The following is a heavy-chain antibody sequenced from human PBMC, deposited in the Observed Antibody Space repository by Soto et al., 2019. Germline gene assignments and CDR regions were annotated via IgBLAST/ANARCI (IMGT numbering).Heavy chain of an antibody. V-gene: IGHV3-30-3*01. CDR3: AREGDSSGYPTPYYYYGMDV. Sequence: GGSLRLSCAASGFTFSSYAMHWVRQAPGKGLEWVAVISYDGSNKYYADSVKGRFTVSRDNSKNTLYLQMNSLRAEDTAVYYCAREGDSSGYPTPYYYYGMDVWGQGTTVSVS. CDR1: GFTFSSYA. D-gene: IGHD3-22*01. CDR2: ISYDGSNK. J-gene: IGHJ6*02.